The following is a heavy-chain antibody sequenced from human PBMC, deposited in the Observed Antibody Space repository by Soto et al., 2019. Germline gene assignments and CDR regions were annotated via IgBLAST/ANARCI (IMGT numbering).Heavy chain of an antibody. D-gene: IGHD4-17*01. CDR2: IWYDGSNK. CDR1: GFTFSSYG. CDR3: AREGFLAGDQIYYFDY. J-gene: IGHJ4*02. Sequence: PGGSLRLSCAASGFTFSSYGMHWVRQAPGKGLEWVAVIWYDGSNKYYADSVKGRFTISRDNSKNTLYLQMNSLRAEDTAVYYCAREGFLAGDQIYYFDYWGQGTLVTVSS. V-gene: IGHV3-33*01.